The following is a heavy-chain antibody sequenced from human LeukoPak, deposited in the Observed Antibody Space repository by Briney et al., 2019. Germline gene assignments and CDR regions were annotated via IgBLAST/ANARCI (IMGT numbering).Heavy chain of an antibody. D-gene: IGHD3-22*01. Sequence: PSETLSLTCAVYGWSFSGYYWSWIRQPPGKGLEWIGEINHSGSTNYNPSLKSRVTISVDTSKNQFSLKLSSVTAADTAVYYCARGGAITMIVVASFDYRGQGTLVTVSS. CDR2: INHSGST. J-gene: IGHJ4*02. CDR1: GWSFSGYY. V-gene: IGHV4-34*01. CDR3: ARGGAITMIVVASFDY.